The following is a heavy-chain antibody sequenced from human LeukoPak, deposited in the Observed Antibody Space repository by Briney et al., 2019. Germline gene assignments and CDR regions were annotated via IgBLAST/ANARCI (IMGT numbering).Heavy chain of an antibody. D-gene: IGHD3-10*01. CDR3: ARGRGGYYYGMDV. Sequence: GGSLRLSCAASGFTFSSYAMHWVRQAPGKGLEWVAVISYDGSNKYYADSVKGRFTISRDNSKNTLYLQMNSLRAEDTAVYYCARGRGGYYYGMDVWGQETTVTVSS. J-gene: IGHJ6*02. CDR2: ISYDGSNK. V-gene: IGHV3-30-3*01. CDR1: GFTFSSYA.